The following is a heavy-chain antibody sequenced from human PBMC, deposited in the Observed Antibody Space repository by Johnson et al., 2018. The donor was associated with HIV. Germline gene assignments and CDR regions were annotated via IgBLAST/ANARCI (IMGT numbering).Heavy chain of an antibody. D-gene: IGHD3-22*01. Sequence: EVQLVESGGGLVKHGGSLRLSCAASGFSFSTTWMHWVRQAPGEGLVWVAHINSDGSHIAYADSVRGRFTISRDNAKNSLYLQMNSLRVEDTALYYCVRVVVTMIVSDTLPSLGDGRNDAFDIWGQGTMVTVSS. CDR3: VRVVVTMIVSDTLPSLGDGRNDAFDI. CDR2: INSDGSHI. V-gene: IGHV3-74*03. CDR1: GFSFSTTW. J-gene: IGHJ3*02.